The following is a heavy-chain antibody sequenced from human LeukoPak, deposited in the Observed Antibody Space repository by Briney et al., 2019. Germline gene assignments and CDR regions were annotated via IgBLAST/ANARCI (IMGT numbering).Heavy chain of an antibody. Sequence: SVKVSCKASGGTFSSYAISWVRQAPGQGLEWMGRIIPIFGTANYAQKFQGRVTITADKSTSTAYMELSSLRSEDTAVYYCARADMRTMVRGYYYYYYMDVWGKETMVTVSS. D-gene: IGHD3-10*01. CDR2: IIPIFGTA. J-gene: IGHJ6*03. CDR1: GGTFSSYA. CDR3: ARADMRTMVRGYYYYYYMDV. V-gene: IGHV1-69*06.